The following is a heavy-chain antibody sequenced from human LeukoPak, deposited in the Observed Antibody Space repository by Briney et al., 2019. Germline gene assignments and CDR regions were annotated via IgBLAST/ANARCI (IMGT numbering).Heavy chain of an antibody. V-gene: IGHV3-7*01. CDR3: VSDRDYYDSSGYLFDY. CDR1: GFTFSSYW. D-gene: IGHD3-22*01. CDR2: IKQDGSEK. Sequence: PGGSLRLSCAASGFTFSSYWMSWVRQAPGKGLEWVANIKQDGSEKYYVDSVKGRFAISRDNAKNSLYPQMNSLRAEDTAVYYCVSDRDYYDSSGYLFDYWGQGTLVTVSS. J-gene: IGHJ4*02.